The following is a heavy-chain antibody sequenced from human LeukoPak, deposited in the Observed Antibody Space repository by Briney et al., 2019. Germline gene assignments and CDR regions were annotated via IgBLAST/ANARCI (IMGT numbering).Heavy chain of an antibody. CDR3: ARHLRRYRGYEIATDAFDI. V-gene: IGHV4-59*08. Sequence: SVTLSFTGTVSACSISSNCWGWIRQRPGKGREWMVYIYYGGSTNYKPPLKSGVTISVATSKKEFSLKMSSVTAATTAVYYCARHLRRYRGYEIATDAFDIWGQGTMVSVSS. D-gene: IGHD5-12*01. CDR2: IYYGGST. J-gene: IGHJ3*02. CDR1: ACSISSNC.